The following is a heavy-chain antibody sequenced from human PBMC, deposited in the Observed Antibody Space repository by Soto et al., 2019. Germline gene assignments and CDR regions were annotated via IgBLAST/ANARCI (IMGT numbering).Heavy chain of an antibody. D-gene: IGHD2-21*02. J-gene: IGHJ3*02. CDR2: IDPSDSYT. CDR3: ARHEAYCGGDCYSPNLDAFDI. Sequence: PGESLKISCKGSGYSFTSYWISWVRQMPGKGLEWMGRIDPSDSYTNYSPSFQGHVTISADKSISTAYPQWSSLKASDTAMYYCARHEAYCGGDCYSPNLDAFDIWGQGTMVTVSS. CDR1: GYSFTSYW. V-gene: IGHV5-10-1*01.